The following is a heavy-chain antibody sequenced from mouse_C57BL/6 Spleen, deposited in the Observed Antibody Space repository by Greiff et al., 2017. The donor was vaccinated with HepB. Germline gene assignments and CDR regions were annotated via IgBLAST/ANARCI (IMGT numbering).Heavy chain of an antibody. CDR2: IYPRSGNT. D-gene: IGHD2-1*01. Sequence: QVQLQQSGAELARPGASVKLSCKASGYTFTSYGISWVKQRTGQGLEWIGEIYPRSGNTYYNEKFKGKATLTADKSSSTAYMELRSLTSEDSAVYFCAREGGNYGGFAYWGQGTLVTVSA. CDR1: GYTFTSYG. CDR3: AREGGNYGGFAY. V-gene: IGHV1-81*01. J-gene: IGHJ3*01.